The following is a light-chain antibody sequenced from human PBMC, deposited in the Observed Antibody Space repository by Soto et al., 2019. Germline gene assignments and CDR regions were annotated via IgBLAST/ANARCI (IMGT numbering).Light chain of an antibody. Sequence: DVVMTQAPLSLPVALGQPASISCRSSQTLVYSDGNIYLNWFHQRPCQSPRRLIYEVSNRDSGVTDRFSGSGSDTDFTLKISRVEAADVGGYYCMQGTHWPPITCGQGTRLEIK. CDR2: EVS. CDR3: MQGTHWPPIT. CDR1: QTLVYSDGNIY. V-gene: IGKV2-30*01. J-gene: IGKJ5*01.